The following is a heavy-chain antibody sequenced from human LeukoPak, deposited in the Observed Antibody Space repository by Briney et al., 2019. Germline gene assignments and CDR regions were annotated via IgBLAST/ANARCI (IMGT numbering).Heavy chain of an antibody. V-gene: IGHV3-30*02. Sequence: PGGSLRLSCAASGFTFSSYDMHWVRQAPGKGLEWVAFIRYDGSDQYYADSVKGRFTISRDNAKNTLYLQMHSLRVEDTAMYYCARGLRDRYGMDVWGQGTTVTVSS. CDR3: ARGLRDRYGMDV. CDR2: IRYDGSDQ. CDR1: GFTFSSYD. J-gene: IGHJ6*02.